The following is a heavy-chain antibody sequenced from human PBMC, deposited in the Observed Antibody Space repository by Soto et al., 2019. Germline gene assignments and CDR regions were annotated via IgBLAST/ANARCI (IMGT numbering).Heavy chain of an antibody. Sequence: EVQLVESGGGLVQPGRSLRLSCAASGFTFDDYAMHWVRQAPGKGLEWVSGISWNSGSIGYADSVKGRFTISRDNDKNSLYLQMNSLRAEDTALYYCAKDMGDILSRYTGAFDIWGQGRMVTVS. CDR2: ISWNSGSI. D-gene: IGHD3-9*01. V-gene: IGHV3-9*01. CDR1: GFTFDDYA. CDR3: AKDMGDILSRYTGAFDI. J-gene: IGHJ3*02.